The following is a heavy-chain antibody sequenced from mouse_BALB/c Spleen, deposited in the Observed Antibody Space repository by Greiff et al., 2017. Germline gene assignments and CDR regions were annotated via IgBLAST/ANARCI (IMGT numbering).Heavy chain of an antibody. CDR3: ARGGPLLRLLMDY. J-gene: IGHJ4*01. D-gene: IGHD1-2*01. CDR2: INPYNDGT. CDR1: GYTFTSYV. V-gene: IGHV1-14*01. Sequence: VQLKQSGPELLKPGASVKMSCKASGYTFTSYVMHWVKQKPGQGLEWIGYINPYNDGTKYNEKFKGKATLTSDKSSSTAYMELSSLTSEDSAVYYCARGGPLLRLLMDYWGQGTSVTVSS.